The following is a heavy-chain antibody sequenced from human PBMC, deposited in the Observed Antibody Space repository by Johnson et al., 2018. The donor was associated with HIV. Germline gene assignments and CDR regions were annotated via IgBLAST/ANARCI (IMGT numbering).Heavy chain of an antibody. CDR1: GFTFSSYA. CDR2: ISYDGSNK. V-gene: IGHV3-30-3*01. J-gene: IGHJ3*02. Sequence: QVQLVESGGGVVQPGRSLRLSCAASGFTFSSYAMHWVRQAPGKGLEWVAVISYDGSNKYYADSVKGRFTISRDNSKNTLYLQMISLRAEDTAVYYCASPQEAAAGPMDAFDIWGQGTMVTVSS. CDR3: ASPQEAAAGPMDAFDI. D-gene: IGHD6-13*01.